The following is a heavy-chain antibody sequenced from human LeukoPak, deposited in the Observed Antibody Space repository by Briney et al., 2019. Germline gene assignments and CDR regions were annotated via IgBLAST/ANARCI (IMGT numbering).Heavy chain of an antibody. D-gene: IGHD5-18*01. CDR3: ARLRGYSYGYGDY. CDR2: ISSSGNTI. J-gene: IGHJ4*02. Sequence: GGSLRLSCAASGFTFSSYSMNWVRQAPGKGLEWVSYISSSGNTIGYADPVKGRFTISRDNAKNSLYLQMVSLRAEDTAVYYCARLRGYSYGYGDYWGQGTLVTVSS. CDR1: GFTFSSYS. V-gene: IGHV3-48*04.